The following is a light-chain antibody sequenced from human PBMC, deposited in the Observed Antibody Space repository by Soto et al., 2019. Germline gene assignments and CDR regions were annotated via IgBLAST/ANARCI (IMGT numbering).Light chain of an antibody. Sequence: EIVLTQSPGTLSLSPGERATLSCRASQSVSSSYLAWYQQKPGQAPRLLIYGAYSRATGIPDRFSGSGSGTDLTLTISRLEPEEFAVYYCQQYGSSPLHTFGQGTKLEIK. CDR1: QSVSSSY. J-gene: IGKJ2*01. V-gene: IGKV3-20*01. CDR3: QQYGSSPLHT. CDR2: GAY.